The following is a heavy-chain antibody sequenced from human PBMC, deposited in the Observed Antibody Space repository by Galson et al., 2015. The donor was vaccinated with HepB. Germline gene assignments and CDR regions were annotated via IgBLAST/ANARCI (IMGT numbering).Heavy chain of an antibody. CDR3: ARAYHHYDYVWGSYLAWFDP. CDR2: TYYRSKWYN. Sequence: CAISGDRVSSNSAAWNWIRQSPSRGLEWLGRTYYRSKWYNDYAVSVKSRITINPDTSKNQFSLQLNSVTPEDTAVYYCARAYHHYDYVWGSYLAWFDPWGQGTLVTVSS. D-gene: IGHD3-16*02. V-gene: IGHV6-1*01. J-gene: IGHJ5*02. CDR1: GDRVSSNSAA.